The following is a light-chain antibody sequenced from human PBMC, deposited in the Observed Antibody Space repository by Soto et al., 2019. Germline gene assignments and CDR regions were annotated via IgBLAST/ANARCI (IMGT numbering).Light chain of an antibody. CDR1: SGRSSYI. J-gene: IGLJ2*01. V-gene: IGLV4-60*03. CDR3: ETRDSNTHEVE. Sequence: QSVLTQSSSASASLGSSVKLTCTLSSGRSSYIIAWHQQQPGKAPRYMMKLEGSGSYNQGSGVPDRFSGSSSGADRYLTISNLHSEDEAYYYCETRDSNTHEVEFGGGTKLTVL. CDR2: LEGSGSY.